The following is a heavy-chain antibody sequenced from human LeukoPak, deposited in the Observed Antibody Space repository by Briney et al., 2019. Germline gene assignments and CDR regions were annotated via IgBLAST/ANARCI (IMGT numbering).Heavy chain of an antibody. D-gene: IGHD2-15*01. J-gene: IGHJ1*01. V-gene: IGHV3-53*01. CDR3: ARDSAFSSYSN. Sequence: GGSLRLSWAVSGFTVSSNYMSWVRQAPGKGLEWVSVIYSGGSTYYADSVKGRFTISRDNSKNTLYLQMNSLRVEDTAVYYCARDSAFSSYSNWGQGALVTVSS. CDR2: IYSGGST. CDR1: GFTVSSNY.